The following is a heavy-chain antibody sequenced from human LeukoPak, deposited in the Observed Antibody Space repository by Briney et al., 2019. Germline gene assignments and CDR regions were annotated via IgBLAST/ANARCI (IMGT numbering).Heavy chain of an antibody. V-gene: IGHV3-23*01. CDR1: GFTFSGYG. CDR3: AKGHYYGSGSLDY. J-gene: IGHJ4*02. D-gene: IGHD3-10*01. Sequence: GGSLRLSCAASGFTFSGYGMSWVRQAPGKGLEWVSAIGGRDGSTYYADSVKGRFTISRDNSKNTLYVQMNSLRAEDTAVYYCAKGHYYGSGSLDYWGQGTLVTVSS. CDR2: IGGRDGST.